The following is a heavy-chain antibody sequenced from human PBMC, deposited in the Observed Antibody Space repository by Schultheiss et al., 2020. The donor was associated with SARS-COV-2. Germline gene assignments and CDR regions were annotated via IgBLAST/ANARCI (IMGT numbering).Heavy chain of an antibody. Sequence: SETLSLTCTVSGGSINSGGYYWSWIRQHPGKGLEWIGYINYSGSTNYNPSLKSRVTISVDTSKNQFSLKVTSVTAADTAVYYCARLHGDYFDRNWFDPWSQGILVTVSS. J-gene: IGHJ5*02. D-gene: IGHD4-17*01. CDR1: GGSINSGGYY. V-gene: IGHV4-31*03. CDR2: INYSGST. CDR3: ARLHGDYFDRNWFDP.